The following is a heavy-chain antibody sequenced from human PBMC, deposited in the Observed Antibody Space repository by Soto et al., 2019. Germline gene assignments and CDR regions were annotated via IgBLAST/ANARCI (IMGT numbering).Heavy chain of an antibody. V-gene: IGHV3-74*03. CDR3: ARGDVGAFDL. D-gene: IGHD1-26*01. CDR1: DFTFSYYW. Sequence: EVQLVESGRGLVQPGGSLRLSCVASDFTFSYYWMQWVRQVPGKGLVWVSRIHSDGSSTTYADSVKGRFTISRDNAKNTLYMQMASLRVEDTAVYYGARGDVGAFDLWGQGTMVTVSS. J-gene: IGHJ3*01. CDR2: IHSDGSST.